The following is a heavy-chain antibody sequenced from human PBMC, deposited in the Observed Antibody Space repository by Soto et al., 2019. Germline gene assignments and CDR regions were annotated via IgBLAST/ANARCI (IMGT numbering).Heavy chain of an antibody. CDR2: ISWNSGSI. CDR3: AKDISSPKRDYYYYYMDV. D-gene: IGHD6-6*01. V-gene: IGHV3-9*01. Sequence: EVQLVESGGGLVQPGRSLRLSCAASGFTFDDYAMHWVRQAPGKGLEWASGISWNSGSIGYADSVKGRFTISRDNAKNSLYLQMNSLRAEDTALYYCAKDISSPKRDYYYYYMDVWGKGTTVTVSS. J-gene: IGHJ6*03. CDR1: GFTFDDYA.